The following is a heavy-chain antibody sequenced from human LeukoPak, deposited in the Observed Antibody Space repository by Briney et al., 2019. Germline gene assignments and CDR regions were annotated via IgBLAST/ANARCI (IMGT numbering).Heavy chain of an antibody. CDR3: ARARVGRITIFGVDPNYYYYMDV. D-gene: IGHD3-3*01. V-gene: IGHV1-69*05. J-gene: IGHJ6*03. CDR2: IIPIFGTA. CDR1: GGTFSSYA. Sequence: ATVKVSCTASGGTFSSYAISWVRQAPGQGLEWMGGIIPIFGTANYAQKFQGRVTITTDESTSTAYMELSSLRSEDTAVYYCARARVGRITIFGVDPNYYYYMDVWGKGTTVTVSS.